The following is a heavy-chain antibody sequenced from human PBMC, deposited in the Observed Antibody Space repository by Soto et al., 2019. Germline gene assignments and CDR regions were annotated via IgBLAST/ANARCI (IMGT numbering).Heavy chain of an antibody. CDR2: MYHSGST. V-gene: IGHV4-30-2*01. J-gene: IGHJ4*02. CDR3: ARRYSSSFDY. Sequence: TSETLSLTCAVSGGSISSGGYSWSWIRQPPGKGLEWIGYMYHSGSTYYNPSLKSRVTISVDTSKNQFSLKLSSVTAADTAVYYCARRYSSSFDYWGQGTLVTVSS. CDR1: GGSISSGGYS. D-gene: IGHD6-13*01.